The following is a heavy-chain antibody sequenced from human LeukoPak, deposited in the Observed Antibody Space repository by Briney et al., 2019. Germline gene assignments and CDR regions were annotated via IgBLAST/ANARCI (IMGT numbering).Heavy chain of an antibody. CDR1: GFSFSSYG. V-gene: IGHV3-33*01. Sequence: GRSLRLSCAASGFSFSSYGMDWVRQAPGKGLEWVAVIWYDGSKKYYADSVKGRFIISRDNSRNTLYLQINSLRAEDTAVYYCARDRGNDYFDYWGQGTLVTVSS. CDR2: IWYDGSKK. CDR3: ARDRGNDYFDY. J-gene: IGHJ4*02.